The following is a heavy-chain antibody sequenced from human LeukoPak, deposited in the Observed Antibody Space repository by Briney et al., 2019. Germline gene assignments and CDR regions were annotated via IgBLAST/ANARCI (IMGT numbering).Heavy chain of an antibody. Sequence: ASVKVSCKAFGYTFTNSWMHWVRQAPGQGTEWMGLISPTGGSTAYAQKFQGRVTLTRDMSTSTDYLELSSLRSEDTAVYYCARDGYSSSWYSLSGENNWFDPWGQGTLVTVSS. J-gene: IGHJ5*02. V-gene: IGHV1-46*01. CDR3: ARDGYSSSWYSLSGENNWFDP. D-gene: IGHD6-13*01. CDR1: GYTFTNSW. CDR2: ISPTGGST.